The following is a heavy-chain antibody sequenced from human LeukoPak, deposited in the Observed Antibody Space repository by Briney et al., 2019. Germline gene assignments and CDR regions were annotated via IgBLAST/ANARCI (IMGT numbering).Heavy chain of an antibody. J-gene: IGHJ6*03. V-gene: IGHV1-46*01. CDR2: INPDGGNT. CDR3: ARCRGSSTSYYMDV. D-gene: IGHD6-19*01. Sequence: ASVKVSCKASGYTFITYYMHWVRQAPGQGLEWVGQINPDGGNTRYAQRFHGRVILSTDMSTSTVYMEVSSLRSDDTAVYYCARCRGSSTSYYMDVWGKGTTVTVSS. CDR1: GYTFITYY.